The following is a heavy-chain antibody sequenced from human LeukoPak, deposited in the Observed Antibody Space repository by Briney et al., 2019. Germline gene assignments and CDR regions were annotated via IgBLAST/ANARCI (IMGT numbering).Heavy chain of an antibody. Sequence: ASVKSSCKASGYTFTSYDINWVRQATGQGLEWMGWMNPNGGNTGYVQKFQGRVTITRNTSISTAYMELSSLRSEDTAVYYCARGTYYDFWSGYSIHPFDYWGQGTLVTVSS. CDR3: ARGTYYDFWSGYSIHPFDY. CDR2: MNPNGGNT. D-gene: IGHD3-3*01. J-gene: IGHJ4*02. CDR1: GYTFTSYD. V-gene: IGHV1-8*03.